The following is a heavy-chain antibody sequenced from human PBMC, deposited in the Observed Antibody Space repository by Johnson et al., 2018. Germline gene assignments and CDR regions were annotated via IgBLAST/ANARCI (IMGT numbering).Heavy chain of an antibody. CDR3: AREATSLLSGNARGETFAFDI. CDR1: GGSISSGGYY. D-gene: IGHD4-23*01. V-gene: IGHV4-31*03. J-gene: IGHJ3*02. Sequence: QVQLQESGPGLVKPSQTLSLTCTVSGGSISSGGYYWSWIRQHPGKGLEWLGYIYYSGSTYYNPSLKSRVTISVDTSKNQFSLKLGPVTAADTDVYYCAREATSLLSGNARGETFAFDIWGQGTMVTVSS. CDR2: IYYSGST.